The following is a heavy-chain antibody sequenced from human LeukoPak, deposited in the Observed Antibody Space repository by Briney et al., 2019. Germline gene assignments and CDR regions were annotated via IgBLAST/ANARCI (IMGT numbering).Heavy chain of an antibody. CDR3: ARDRGVRGGAVNWFDP. Sequence: QTGGSLRLSCAASGFTFSSYAMSWVRQAPGKGLEWVSAISGSGGSTYYADSVKGRFTISRDNAKNSLYLQMNSLRAEDTAVYYCARDRGVRGGAVNWFDPWGQGTLVTVSS. V-gene: IGHV3-23*01. J-gene: IGHJ5*02. CDR2: ISGSGGST. D-gene: IGHD3-10*01. CDR1: GFTFSSYA.